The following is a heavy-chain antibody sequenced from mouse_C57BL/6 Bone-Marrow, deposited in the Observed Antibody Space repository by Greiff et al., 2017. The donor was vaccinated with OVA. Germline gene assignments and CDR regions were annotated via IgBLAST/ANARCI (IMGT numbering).Heavy chain of an antibody. J-gene: IGHJ2*01. V-gene: IGHV8-8*01. Sequence: QVQLKESGPGLLQPSQTLSLTCSFSGFSLSTFGMGVGWIRQPSGKGLEWLAHIWWDDDKYYNPALKSRLTISKDTSKNQVFLKIANVDTADTATYYCARIYYYGSSYFDYWGQGTTLTVSS. CDR1: GFSLSTFGMG. D-gene: IGHD1-1*01. CDR2: IWWDDDK. CDR3: ARIYYYGSSYFDY.